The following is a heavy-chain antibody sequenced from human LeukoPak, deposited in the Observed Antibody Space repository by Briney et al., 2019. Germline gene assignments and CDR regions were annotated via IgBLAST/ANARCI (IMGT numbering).Heavy chain of an antibody. CDR3: ARDTMVISHYDFWSGYFPASEGLDY. V-gene: IGHV1-46*01. CDR2: INPSGGST. CDR1: GYTFTSYY. Sequence: ASVKVSCKASGYTFTSYYMYWVRQAPGQGLEWMGIINPSGGSTSYAQKFQGRVTMTRDMSTSTVYMELSSLRSEDTAVYYCARDTMVISHYDFWSGYFPASEGLDYWGQGTLVTVSS. D-gene: IGHD3-3*01. J-gene: IGHJ4*02.